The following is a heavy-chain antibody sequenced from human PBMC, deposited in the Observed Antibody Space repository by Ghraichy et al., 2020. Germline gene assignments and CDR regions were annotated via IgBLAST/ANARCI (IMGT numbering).Heavy chain of an antibody. V-gene: IGHV1-3*04. Sequence: ASVKVSCRTSGYTFTSYIIHWLRQAPGQGLEWMGWINTHSESTKFSPKFQGRVTITSDTSATTAYLELNTLTSADTAVYYCARRQVLGSGWYYFDYWGQGSLITVSS. CDR2: INTHSEST. J-gene: IGHJ4*02. D-gene: IGHD6-19*01. CDR1: GYTFTSYI. CDR3: ARRQVLGSGWYYFDY.